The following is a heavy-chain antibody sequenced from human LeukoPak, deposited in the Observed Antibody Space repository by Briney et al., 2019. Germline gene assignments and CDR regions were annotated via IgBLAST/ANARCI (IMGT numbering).Heavy chain of an antibody. CDR3: VKDMKIKAAGYYFDY. CDR2: IANDGRDK. CDR1: GLTFSDYG. Sequence: GGSLRLSCVASGLTFSDYGMHWVRQAPGKGLEWVAVIANDGRDKKYADSVRGRFTISRDNSKNTVYLQMNSLRAEDTAVFYCVKDMKIKAAGYYFDYWGQGTLVTVSS. V-gene: IGHV3-30*18. J-gene: IGHJ4*02. D-gene: IGHD6-13*01.